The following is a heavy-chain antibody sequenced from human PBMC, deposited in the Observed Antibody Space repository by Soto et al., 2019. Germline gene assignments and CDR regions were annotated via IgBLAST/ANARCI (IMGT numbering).Heavy chain of an antibody. J-gene: IGHJ4*02. CDR3: ARARLDTPALDY. CDR1: GFTFSIYA. Sequence: QVQLVESGGGVVQPGRSLRLSCAASGFTFSIYAMHWVRQAPGKGLEWVAVISYDGSNKYYADSVKGRFTISRDNSKNTRYLQMNSLRAEDMAVYYCARARLDTPALDYWGQGTLVTVSS. D-gene: IGHD2-2*01. V-gene: IGHV3-30-3*01. CDR2: ISYDGSNK.